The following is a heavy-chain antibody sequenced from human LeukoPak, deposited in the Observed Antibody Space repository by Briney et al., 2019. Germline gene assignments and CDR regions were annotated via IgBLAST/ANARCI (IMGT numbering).Heavy chain of an antibody. J-gene: IGHJ3*02. CDR3: ARKGVLHAFDI. CDR1: GFTFSSYA. CDR2: ISYDDGSNR. D-gene: IGHD4/OR15-4a*01. V-gene: IGHV3-30*04. Sequence: GGSLRLSCAASGFTFSSYALHWVRQAPGKGLEWVAVISYDDGSNRYYADSVKDRFTISRDNSKNTLYLQMNSLRAEDTAVFYCARKGVLHAFDIWGQGTMVTVSS.